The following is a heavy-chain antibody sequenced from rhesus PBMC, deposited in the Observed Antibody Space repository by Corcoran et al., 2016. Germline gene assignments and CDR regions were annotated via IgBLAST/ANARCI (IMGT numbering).Heavy chain of an antibody. Sequence: QVQLQESGPGLVKPSETLSLTCAVSGYSISSGYGWGWIRPPPGKGLEWIGQIYGGSGSTYYNPARTSRVTVAKDTSKNQFSLKLSSVTAADTAVYYCASLASSGVSFEFWGHGALVTVSS. CDR1: GYSISSGYG. J-gene: IGHJ1*01. V-gene: IGHV4-127*01. CDR2: IYGGSGST. D-gene: IGHD6-25*01. CDR3: ASLASSGVSFEF.